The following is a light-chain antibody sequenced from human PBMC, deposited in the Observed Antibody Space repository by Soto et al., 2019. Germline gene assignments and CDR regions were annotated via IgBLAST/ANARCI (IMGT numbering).Light chain of an antibody. V-gene: IGKV4-1*01. J-gene: IGKJ1*01. Sequence: DIVMTQSPDSLSVSLGERATINCKSSQNVLYSSNNKHYLAWYQQKPGQPPKLLIYWASTRESGVPDRFSGSGSWTDFTLTISSLQAEDVAVYYCQQYYSTPRTFGQGTKVEIK. CDR3: QQYYSTPRT. CDR2: WAS. CDR1: QNVLYSSNNKHY.